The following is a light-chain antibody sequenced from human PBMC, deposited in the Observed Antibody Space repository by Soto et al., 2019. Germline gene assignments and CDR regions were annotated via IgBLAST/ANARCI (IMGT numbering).Light chain of an antibody. CDR2: GAS. J-gene: IGKJ5*01. CDR1: QRLSGSN. CDR3: PEYCSSPLDS. V-gene: IGKV3-20*01. Sequence: SLSVGAEFFKKTIQRLSGSNVGWYQQRPGQAPSLLIYGASKRTTGVPDRFIRRGAGTDFTFAITRLQFEDFAVYYCPEYCSSPLDSLGYGTRLEI.